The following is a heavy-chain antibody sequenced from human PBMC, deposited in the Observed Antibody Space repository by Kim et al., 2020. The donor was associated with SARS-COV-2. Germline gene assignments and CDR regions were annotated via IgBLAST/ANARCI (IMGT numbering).Heavy chain of an antibody. CDR2: N. Sequence: NDYALSVKSRVTINQDTSKNQFSLQLTSVTPEDTAMYYCVKGRGGAYDYWGQGTLVTVSS. V-gene: IGHV6-1*01. D-gene: IGHD1-26*01. J-gene: IGHJ4*02. CDR3: VKGRGGAYDY.